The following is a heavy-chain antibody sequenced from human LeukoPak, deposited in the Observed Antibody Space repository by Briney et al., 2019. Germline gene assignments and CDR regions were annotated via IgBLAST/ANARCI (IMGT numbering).Heavy chain of an antibody. D-gene: IGHD6-19*01. CDR1: GGSISSSSYY. CDR3: ASLPRGLALDY. V-gene: IGHV4-39*01. CDR2: IYYSGST. J-gene: IGHJ4*02. Sequence: PSETLSLTCTVSGGSISSSSYYWGWIRQPPGKGLEWIGSIYYSGSTYYNPSLKSRVTISVDTSKNQFSLKLSSVTAADTAVYYCASLPRGLALDYWGQGTLVSVSS.